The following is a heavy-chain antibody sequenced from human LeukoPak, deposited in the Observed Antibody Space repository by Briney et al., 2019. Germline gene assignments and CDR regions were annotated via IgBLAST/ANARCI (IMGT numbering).Heavy chain of an antibody. CDR2: INPSGDGT. J-gene: IGHJ5*02. CDR1: GHTFTTYY. Sequence: ASVKVSCKASGHTFTTYYVHLVRQAPGQGLEWMGVINPSGDGTNYPQRFQGRVTLTRDTSTSTVYMELSSLRTEDTAIYYCAKETPNTGWFDPWGQGTLVTVSS. CDR3: AKETPNTGWFDP. D-gene: IGHD1-14*01. V-gene: IGHV1-46*01.